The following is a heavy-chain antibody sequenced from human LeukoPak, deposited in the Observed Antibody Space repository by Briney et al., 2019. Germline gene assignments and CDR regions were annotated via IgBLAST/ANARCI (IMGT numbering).Heavy chain of an antibody. CDR2: IYYSGST. V-gene: IGHV4-30-4*08. CDR1: GGSISSGDYY. Sequence: KTSQTLSLTCTVSGGSISSGDYYWTWIRQHPGKGLEWIGYIYYSGSTNYNPSLKSRVTISVDTSKNQFSLKLSSVTAADTAVYYCARNPSSGYPNDAFDIWGQGTMVTVSS. J-gene: IGHJ3*02. CDR3: ARNPSSGYPNDAFDI. D-gene: IGHD3-22*01.